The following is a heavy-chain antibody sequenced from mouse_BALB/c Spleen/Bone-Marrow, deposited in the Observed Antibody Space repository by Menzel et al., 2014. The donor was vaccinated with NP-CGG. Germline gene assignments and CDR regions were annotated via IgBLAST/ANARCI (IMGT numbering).Heavy chain of an antibody. D-gene: IGHD2-2*01. V-gene: IGHV7-3*02. CDR3: ARDGYDDY. Sequence: DVMLVESGGGLVQPGGSLRLSCATSGFTFTDYYMSWVRQPPGKALEWLGFIRNKANGYTTEYSASVKGRFTFSRDNSQSILYLQMNTLRAEDSATYYCARDGYDDYWGQGTTLTVSS. J-gene: IGHJ2*01. CDR1: GFTFTDYY. CDR2: IRNKANGYTT.